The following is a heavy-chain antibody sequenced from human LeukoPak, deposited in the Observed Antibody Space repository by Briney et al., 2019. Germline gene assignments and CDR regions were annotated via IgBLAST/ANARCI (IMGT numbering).Heavy chain of an antibody. J-gene: IGHJ3*02. Sequence: SETLSLTCTVSGGSVSSGSYYWSWIRQPPGKGLEWIGYIYYSGSTNYNPSLKSRVTISVDTSKNQFSLKLSSVTAADTAVYYCARDEPYYYDSSGYGPRQYAFDIWGQGTMVTVSS. CDR1: GGSVSSGSYY. CDR3: ARDEPYYYDSSGYGPRQYAFDI. V-gene: IGHV4-61*01. CDR2: IYYSGST. D-gene: IGHD3-22*01.